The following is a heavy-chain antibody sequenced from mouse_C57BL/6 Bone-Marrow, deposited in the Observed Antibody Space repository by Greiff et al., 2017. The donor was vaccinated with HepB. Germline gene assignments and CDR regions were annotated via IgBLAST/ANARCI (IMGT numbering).Heavy chain of an antibody. CDR2: INPNNGGT. CDR1: GYTFTDYN. J-gene: IGHJ2*01. Sequence: VQLQQSGPELVKPGASVKMSCKASGYTFTDYNMHWVKQSHGKSLEWIGYINPNNGGTNYNQKFKGKATLTVNKSSSTAYMELRSLTSEASAVYYCARWWLRSYYFDYWGQGTTLTVSS. CDR3: ARWWLRSYYFDY. V-gene: IGHV1-22*01. D-gene: IGHD2-2*01.